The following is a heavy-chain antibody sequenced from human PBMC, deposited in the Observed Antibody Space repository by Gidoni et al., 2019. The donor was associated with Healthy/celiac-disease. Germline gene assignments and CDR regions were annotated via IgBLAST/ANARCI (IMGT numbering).Heavy chain of an antibody. CDR2: ISAYNGNT. V-gene: IGHV1-18*04. Sequence: QVLLVHSGAEVQKPGASVQVSCKASRYTFTRYGISWVRQAPGQGLEWMGWISAYNGNTNYAQKLQGRVTMTTDTSTSTAYMELRSLRSDDTAVYYCARDRIAVAGTGIFDYWGQGTLVTVSS. D-gene: IGHD6-19*01. CDR1: RYTFTRYG. J-gene: IGHJ4*02. CDR3: ARDRIAVAGTGIFDY.